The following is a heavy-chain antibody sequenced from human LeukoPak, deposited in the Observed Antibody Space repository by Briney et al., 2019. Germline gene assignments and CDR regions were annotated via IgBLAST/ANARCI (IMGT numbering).Heavy chain of an antibody. D-gene: IGHD1-1*01. CDR3: ARGTWPNQLFDY. V-gene: IGHV3-48*01. J-gene: IGHJ4*02. CDR2: IGSSSSII. CDR1: VFTFSSYS. Sequence: GGSLRLSCAASVFTFSSYSMNWVRQAPGKGLEWVSYIGSSSSIIYYADSVKGRFTISRDNSKNTLDLQINTLRAEDTAVYYCARGTWPNQLFDYWGQGTLVTVSS.